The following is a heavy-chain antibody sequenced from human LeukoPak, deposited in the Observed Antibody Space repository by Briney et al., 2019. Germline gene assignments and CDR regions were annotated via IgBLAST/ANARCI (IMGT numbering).Heavy chain of an antibody. CDR1: GFTFSSYS. CDR2: ISSSSSYI. CDR3: ARGFPVRYFDWLPFDY. D-gene: IGHD3-9*01. V-gene: IGHV3-21*01. J-gene: IGHJ4*02. Sequence: PGGSLRLPCAASGFTFSSYSMNWVRQAPGKGLEWVSSISSSSSYIYYADSVKGRFTISRDNAKNSLYLQMNSLRAEDTAVYYCARGFPVRYFDWLPFDYWGQGTLVTVSS.